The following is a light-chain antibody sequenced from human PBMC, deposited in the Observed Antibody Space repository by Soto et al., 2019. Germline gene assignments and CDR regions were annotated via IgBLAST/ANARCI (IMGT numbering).Light chain of an antibody. Sequence: DIQMTQSPSTLSASVGDRVTITCRASQSISSWLAWYQQKPGKAPKLLIYKASSLESGVPSRFSGSRSGTEFTLTVSSLQPDDFATYYCQQYNSHPFTFGPGTKVDIK. CDR2: KAS. CDR3: QQYNSHPFT. J-gene: IGKJ3*01. CDR1: QSISSW. V-gene: IGKV1-5*03.